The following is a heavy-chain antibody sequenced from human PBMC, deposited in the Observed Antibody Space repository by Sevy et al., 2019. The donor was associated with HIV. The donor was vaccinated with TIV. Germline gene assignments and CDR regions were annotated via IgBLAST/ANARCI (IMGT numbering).Heavy chain of an antibody. Sequence: ASVKVSCKASGYTFTSYAMHWVRQAPGQRLEWMGWINAGNGNTKYSQKFQGRVTITRDTSASTAYMELSSLRSEDTAVYYCARSITIFGVVTRSWFDPWGQRTLVTVSS. CDR2: INAGNGNT. V-gene: IGHV1-3*01. CDR3: ARSITIFGVVTRSWFDP. D-gene: IGHD3-3*01. CDR1: GYTFTSYA. J-gene: IGHJ5*02.